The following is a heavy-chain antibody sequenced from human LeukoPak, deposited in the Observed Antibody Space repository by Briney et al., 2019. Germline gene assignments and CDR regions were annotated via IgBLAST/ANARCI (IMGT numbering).Heavy chain of an antibody. CDR2: IKQDGSEK. D-gene: IGHD2-2*01. CDR3: ARDIVVVPPVYDY. J-gene: IGHJ4*02. CDR1: GFTFDDYG. Sequence: GGSLRLSCAASGFTFDDYGMSWVRQAPGKGLEWVANIKQDGSEKYYVDSVKGRFTISRDNAKNSLYLQMNSLRAEDTAVYYCARDIVVVPPVYDYWGQGTLVTVSS. V-gene: IGHV3-7*01.